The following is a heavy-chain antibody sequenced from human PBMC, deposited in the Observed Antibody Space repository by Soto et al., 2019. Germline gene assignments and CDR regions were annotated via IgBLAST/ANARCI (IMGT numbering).Heavy chain of an antibody. D-gene: IGHD2-15*01. CDR2: IKQDGSEK. CDR3: ARVLVVVVAATQFDY. V-gene: IGHV3-7*01. Sequence: GGSLRLSCAASGFTFSSYWMSWVRQAPGKGLEWVANIKQDGSEKYYVDSVKGRFTISRDNAKNSLYLQMNSLRAEDTAVYYCARVLVVVVAATQFDYWGQGTLVTVSS. J-gene: IGHJ4*02. CDR1: GFTFSSYW.